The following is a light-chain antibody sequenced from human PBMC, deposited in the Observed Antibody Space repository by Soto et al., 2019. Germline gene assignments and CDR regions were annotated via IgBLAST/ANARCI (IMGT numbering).Light chain of an antibody. Sequence: DIQMTQSPSTLSASVGDRVTITCRASQTISSWLAWYQQKPGKAPKLLIYKASSLESGVPSRFSGSGSGTEFTLTISNLQPADFATYHCQQYNSYPYTFGQGTKLEIK. CDR1: QTISSW. V-gene: IGKV1-5*03. J-gene: IGKJ2*01. CDR3: QQYNSYPYT. CDR2: KAS.